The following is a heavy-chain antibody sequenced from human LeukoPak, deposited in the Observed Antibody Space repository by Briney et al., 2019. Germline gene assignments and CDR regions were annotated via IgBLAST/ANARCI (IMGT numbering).Heavy chain of an antibody. D-gene: IGHD2-2*01. Sequence: SVKVSCKASGGTFSSYAISWVRQAPGQGLEWMGRIIPILGIASYAQKFQGRVTITADKSTSTAYMELSSLRSEDTAVYYCASVAAAHMSYFDYWGQGTLVTVSS. V-gene: IGHV1-69*04. CDR2: IIPILGIA. J-gene: IGHJ4*02. CDR3: ASVAAAHMSYFDY. CDR1: GGTFSSYA.